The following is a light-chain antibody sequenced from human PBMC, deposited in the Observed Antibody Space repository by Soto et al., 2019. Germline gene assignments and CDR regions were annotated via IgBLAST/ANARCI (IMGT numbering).Light chain of an antibody. CDR1: QNVGSDY. V-gene: IGKV3-20*01. J-gene: IGKJ5*01. CDR3: QHYDSSPIT. CDR2: GAS. Sequence: EIVLTQSPGTLSLSPGERATLSCRASQNVGSDYLAWYQQKPGQAPRILIFGASGRATGIPDRFSGSGSGTDFTLTISRLDPEDFAVYYCQHYDSSPITFGQGTRWRL.